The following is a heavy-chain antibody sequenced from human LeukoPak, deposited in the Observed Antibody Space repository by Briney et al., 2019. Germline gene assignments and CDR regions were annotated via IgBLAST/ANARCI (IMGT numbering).Heavy chain of an antibody. J-gene: IGHJ4*02. CDR3: ARDLGFSTYYFDY. V-gene: IGHV4-59*12. Sequence: SETLSLTCTVSGGSISSYYWSWIRQPPGKGLEWIGYIYYSGSTNYNPSLKSRVTISVDTSKNQLSLKLSSVTAADTAVYYCARDLGFSTYYFDYWGQGTLVTVSS. D-gene: IGHD2/OR15-2a*01. CDR2: IYYSGST. CDR1: GGSISSYY.